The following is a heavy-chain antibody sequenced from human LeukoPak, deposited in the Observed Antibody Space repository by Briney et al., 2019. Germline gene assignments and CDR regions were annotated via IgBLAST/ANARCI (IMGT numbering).Heavy chain of an antibody. Sequence: SVKVSCKASGYTFTSYGISWVRQAPGQGLEWMGRIIPILGIANYAQKFQGRVTITADKSTSTAYMELSSLRSEDTAVYYCARGIAARPFWSYGMDVWGQGTTVTVSS. CDR1: GYTFTSYG. CDR3: ARGIAARPFWSYGMDV. D-gene: IGHD6-6*01. J-gene: IGHJ6*02. V-gene: IGHV1-69*04. CDR2: IIPILGIA.